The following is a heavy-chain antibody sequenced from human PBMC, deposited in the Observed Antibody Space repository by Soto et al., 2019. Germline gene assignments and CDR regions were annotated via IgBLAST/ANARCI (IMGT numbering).Heavy chain of an antibody. J-gene: IGHJ6*03. CDR3: ARGKGYCSSTSCSQTGYYYYYMDV. D-gene: IGHD2-2*01. CDR2: IWYDGSNK. Sequence: QVQLVESGGGVVQPGRSLRLSCAASGFTFSSCGMHWVRQAPGKGLEWVAVIWYDGSNKYYADSVKGRFTISRDNSKNRLYMQMNSMRAEDTAVYYCARGKGYCSSTSCSQTGYYYYYMDVWGKGTTVTVSS. CDR1: GFTFSSCG. V-gene: IGHV3-33*01.